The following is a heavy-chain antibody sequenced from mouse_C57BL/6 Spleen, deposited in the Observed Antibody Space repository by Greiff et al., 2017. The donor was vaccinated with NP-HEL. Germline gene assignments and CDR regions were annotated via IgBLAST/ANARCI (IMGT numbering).Heavy chain of an antibody. Sequence: VQLKQSGPELVKPGASVKISCKASGYSFTGYYMNWVKQSPETSLEWIGEINPSTGGTTYNQKFKAKATLTVDKSSSTAYMQLKSLTSEDSAVYYCARGNWDYWGQGTTLTVSS. V-gene: IGHV1-42*01. J-gene: IGHJ2*01. CDR2: INPSTGGT. D-gene: IGHD4-1*01. CDR1: GYSFTGYY. CDR3: ARGNWDY.